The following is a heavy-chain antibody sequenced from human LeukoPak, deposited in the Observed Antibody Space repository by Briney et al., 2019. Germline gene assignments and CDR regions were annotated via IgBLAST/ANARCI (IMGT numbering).Heavy chain of an antibody. D-gene: IGHD3-10*01. CDR2: INHSGST. V-gene: IGHV4-34*01. Sequence: PSETPSLTCAVYGGSFSGYYWSWIRQPPGKGLEWIGEINHSGSTNYNPSLKSRVTISVDTSKNQFSLKLSSVTAADTAVYYCAGGSGSHDYWGQGTLVTVSS. CDR1: GGSFSGYY. J-gene: IGHJ4*02. CDR3: AGGSGSHDY.